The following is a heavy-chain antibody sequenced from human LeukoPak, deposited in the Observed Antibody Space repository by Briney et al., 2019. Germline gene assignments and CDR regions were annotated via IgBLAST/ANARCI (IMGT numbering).Heavy chain of an antibody. CDR3: ARDLTVVVPAAMWGGNWFDP. CDR1: GYTFTSYG. V-gene: IGHV1-18*01. CDR2: ISAYNGNT. J-gene: IGHJ5*02. D-gene: IGHD2-2*01. Sequence: ASVKVSCKASGYTFTSYGISWVRQAPGQGLEWMGWISAYNGNTNYAQKLQGRVTMTTDTSTSTAYMELRSLRSDDTAVYYCARDLTVVVPAAMWGGNWFDPWGQGTLVTVSS.